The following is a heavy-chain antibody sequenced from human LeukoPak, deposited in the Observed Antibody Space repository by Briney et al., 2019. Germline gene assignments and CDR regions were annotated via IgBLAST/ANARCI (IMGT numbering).Heavy chain of an antibody. CDR1: GGTFSSYA. J-gene: IGHJ6*03. V-gene: IGHV1-69*05. CDR2: IIPIFGTA. CDR3: VRVRLQDGLVYYYYYMDV. Sequence: SVKVSCKASGGTFSSYAISWVRQAPGQGLEWMGGIIPIFGTANYAQKFQGRVTITTDESTSTAYMELSSLRSDDTAVYYCVRVRLQDGLVYYYYYMDVWGKGTTVTVSS. D-gene: IGHD5-18*01.